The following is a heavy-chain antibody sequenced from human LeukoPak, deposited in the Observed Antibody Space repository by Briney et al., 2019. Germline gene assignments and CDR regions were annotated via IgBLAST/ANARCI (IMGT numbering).Heavy chain of an antibody. CDR1: GGTFSSYA. J-gene: IGHJ4*02. D-gene: IGHD3-9*01. Sequence: SVKVSCKASGGTFSSYAISWVRQAPGQGLEWMGRIIPILGIANYAQKFQGRVTITADKSTSTAYMELSSLRSEDTAVYYCARESSKNAPDWLPRWYYFDYWGQGTLVTVSS. V-gene: IGHV1-69*04. CDR2: IIPILGIA. CDR3: ARESSKNAPDWLPRWYYFDY.